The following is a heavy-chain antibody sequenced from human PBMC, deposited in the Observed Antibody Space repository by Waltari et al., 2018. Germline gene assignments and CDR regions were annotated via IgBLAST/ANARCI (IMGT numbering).Heavy chain of an antibody. V-gene: IGHV3-9*01. Sequence: VQLVHSGGVLVQASRSLRVSCLASGFPFGDFAMHWFRQSTGKGLEGVSGISWKRGSIGYADSVKGRFTISRDNAKNSLYLQMNSLRAEDTALYYCAKDIRARVVAPFDPWGQGTLVTVSS. D-gene: IGHD2-15*01. CDR3: AKDIRARVVAPFDP. J-gene: IGHJ5*02. CDR1: GFPFGDFA. CDR2: ISWKRGSI.